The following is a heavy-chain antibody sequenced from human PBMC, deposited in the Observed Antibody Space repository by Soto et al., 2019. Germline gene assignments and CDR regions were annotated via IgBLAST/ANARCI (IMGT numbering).Heavy chain of an antibody. Sequence: QVQLQESGPGLVKPSQTLSLTCTVSGGSISSGGYYWSWIRQHPGKGLEWIGYIYYSGSTYYNPSLKSRVTISVDTSKNQCSLKLSSVTAADTAVYYCARVWSPAGLYDSSGYYPYYFDYWGQGTLVTVSS. CDR1: GGSISSGGYY. D-gene: IGHD3-22*01. CDR2: IYYSGST. J-gene: IGHJ4*02. CDR3: ARVWSPAGLYDSSGYYPYYFDY. V-gene: IGHV4-31*03.